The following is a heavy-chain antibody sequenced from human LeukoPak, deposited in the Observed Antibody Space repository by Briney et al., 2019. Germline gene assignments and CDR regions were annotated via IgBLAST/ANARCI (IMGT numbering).Heavy chain of an antibody. V-gene: IGHV4-31*03. D-gene: IGHD6-19*01. CDR1: GGSINSGDYY. Sequence: SETLSLTCKVSGGSINSGDYYWTWIRQHPGKGLEWIGYIYSSGRTYYNPSLKSRVTISVDTSRNQFSLRVNSVTAADTAVYYCARGGWAAAKRYNWFDPWGQGILVTVSS. CDR3: ARGGWAAAKRYNWFDP. CDR2: IYSSGRT. J-gene: IGHJ5*02.